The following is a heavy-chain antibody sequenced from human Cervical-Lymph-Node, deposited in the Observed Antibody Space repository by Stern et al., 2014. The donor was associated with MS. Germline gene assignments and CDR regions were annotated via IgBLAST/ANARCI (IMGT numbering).Heavy chain of an antibody. CDR1: GDSISGSTDR. V-gene: IGHV4-4*02. CDR3: ARVKWYFDL. D-gene: IGHD2-21*01. Sequence: QVQLQESGPGLVRPSGTLSLTCGVSGDSISGSTDRWGWVRQPPGKGLEWIGEVHHRGTTNYNPSLKSRVTISVDTANNQFSLNLNSVTAADTAVYYCARVKWYFDLWGRGTLVTVSS. J-gene: IGHJ2*01. CDR2: VHHRGTT.